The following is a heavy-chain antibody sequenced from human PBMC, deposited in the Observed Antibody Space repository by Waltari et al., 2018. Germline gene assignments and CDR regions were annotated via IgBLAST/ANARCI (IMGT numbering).Heavy chain of an antibody. J-gene: IGHJ4*02. CDR3: ARLSGSYSY. D-gene: IGHD1-26*01. CDR1: GYTFTSYY. V-gene: IGHV1-46*03. CDR2: INPSGGST. Sequence: QVQLVQSGAEVKKPGASVKVSCKASGYTFTSYYMHWVRQAPGQGLEWRGKAPGKGLERMGIINPSGGSTSYAQKFQGRVTMTRDTSTSTVYMELSSLRSEDTAVYYCARLSGSYSYWGQGTLVTVSS.